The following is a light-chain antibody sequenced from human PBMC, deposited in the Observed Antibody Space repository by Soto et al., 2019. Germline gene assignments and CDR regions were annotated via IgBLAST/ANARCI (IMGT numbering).Light chain of an antibody. CDR3: EQVNSYPLT. CDR1: QGISCS. Sequence: DIQLTQSPSFLSASVGDRVTITCRASQGISCSLAWYQQKPGKAPNLLIYAASTLQTGVPTRFSGSGSGTEFTLTISSLQPEDFASYYCEQVNSYPLTFGGGTKVEIK. CDR2: AAS. J-gene: IGKJ4*01. V-gene: IGKV1-9*01.